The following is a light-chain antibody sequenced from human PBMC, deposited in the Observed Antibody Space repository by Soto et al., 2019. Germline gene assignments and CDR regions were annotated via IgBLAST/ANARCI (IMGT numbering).Light chain of an antibody. J-gene: IGKJ4*01. V-gene: IGKV3-15*01. Sequence: EIVMTQSPATLSVSPGERATLSCRASQSVNRNLAWYQQKPGKTPRLLIYDASSRATGIPARFSGSGSGTDFTLTISRLQSEDFAVYYCQQYNNWPLTFGGGTNVEIK. CDR3: QQYNNWPLT. CDR2: DAS. CDR1: QSVNRN.